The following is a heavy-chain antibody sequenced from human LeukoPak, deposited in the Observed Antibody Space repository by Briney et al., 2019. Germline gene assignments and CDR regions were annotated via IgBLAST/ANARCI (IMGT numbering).Heavy chain of an antibody. CDR3: ARVNPRYYYGSGSPGPLFY. Sequence: PSETLSLTCAVYGGSCSGYYWSWIRQPSGKGLEWIGEINHSGSTNYNPSLKSRVTISVDTSKNQFSLKLSSVTAADTAVYYCARVNPRYYYGSGSPGPLFYWGQGTLVTVSS. CDR2: INHSGST. V-gene: IGHV4-34*01. CDR1: GGSCSGYY. J-gene: IGHJ4*02. D-gene: IGHD3-10*01.